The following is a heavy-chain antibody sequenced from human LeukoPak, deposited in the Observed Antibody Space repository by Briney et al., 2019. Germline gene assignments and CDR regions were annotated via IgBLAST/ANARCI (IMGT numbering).Heavy chain of an antibody. CDR3: AFILTGSHLDY. V-gene: IGHV1-24*01. CDR2: FYPEDGET. J-gene: IGHJ4*02. CDR1: GYTLTELS. D-gene: IGHD3-9*01. Sequence: ASVTVSCKVSGYTLTELSMHWVRQAPGKGLERMGGFYPEDGETIYAQKFQGRVTMTEDTSTGTAYMELSSLRSEDTAVYYCAFILTGSHLDYWGQGTLVTVSS.